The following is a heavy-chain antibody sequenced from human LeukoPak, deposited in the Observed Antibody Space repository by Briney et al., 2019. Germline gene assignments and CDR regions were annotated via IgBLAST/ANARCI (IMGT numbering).Heavy chain of an antibody. CDR2: ISYDGSNK. D-gene: IGHD6-13*01. Sequence: PGGSLRLSCAASGFTFSSYGMHWVRQAPGKGLEWVAVISYDGSNKYYADSVKGRFTISRDNSKNTLYLQMNSLRAEDTAVYYCAKGGPYSSSWYEDWGQGTLVTVSS. V-gene: IGHV3-30*18. CDR1: GFTFSSYG. J-gene: IGHJ4*02. CDR3: AKGGPYSSSWYED.